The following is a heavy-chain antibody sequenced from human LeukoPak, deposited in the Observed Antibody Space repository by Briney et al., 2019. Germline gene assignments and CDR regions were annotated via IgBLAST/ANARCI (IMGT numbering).Heavy chain of an antibody. CDR2: IKQDGSEK. V-gene: IGHV3-7*04. CDR1: GFTFSSYR. D-gene: IGHD6-13*01. Sequence: GGSLRLSCAASGFTFSSYRMSWVRQAPGKGLEWVANIKQDGSEKYYVDSVKGRFTISRDNAKNSLYLQMNSLRAEDTAVYYCARGGGSSWYYYYGMDVWGQGTTVTVSS. J-gene: IGHJ6*02. CDR3: ARGGGSSWYYYYGMDV.